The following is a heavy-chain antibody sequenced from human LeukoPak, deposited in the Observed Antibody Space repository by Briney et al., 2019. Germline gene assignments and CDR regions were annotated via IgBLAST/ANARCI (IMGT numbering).Heavy chain of an antibody. CDR3: VRQSRIFGVTRPGYMDV. CDR1: GGSINTNTFF. D-gene: IGHD3-3*01. CDR2: VFYSGNT. V-gene: IGHV4-39*01. Sequence: SETLSLTCGVSGGSINTNTFFWGWIRQPPGKGREWIGNVFYSGNTMYNPSLKSRVTMSIDTSKSQFSLSLSSVTAADTAMYWCVRQSRIFGVTRPGYMDVWGKGIMVSVSS. J-gene: IGHJ6*03.